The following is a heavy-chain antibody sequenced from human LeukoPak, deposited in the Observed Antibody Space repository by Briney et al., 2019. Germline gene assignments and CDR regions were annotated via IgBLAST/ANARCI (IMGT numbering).Heavy chain of an antibody. D-gene: IGHD5-12*01. J-gene: IGHJ4*02. V-gene: IGHV3-23*01. Sequence: GGSLRLSCAASGLTFSSYAMTWVRQAPGKGLEWVATISRDGYTTYYTDSVKGRFTISRNNSKKSLFLRMDSLRAEDTAIYYCAKGYITSPPATRVLDYWGQGTLVTVSS. CDR2: ISRDGYTT. CDR3: AKGYITSPPATRVLDY. CDR1: GLTFSSYA.